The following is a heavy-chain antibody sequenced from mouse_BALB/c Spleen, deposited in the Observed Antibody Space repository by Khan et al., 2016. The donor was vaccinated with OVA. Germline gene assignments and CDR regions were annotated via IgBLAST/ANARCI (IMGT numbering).Heavy chain of an antibody. D-gene: IGHD2-4*01. CDR2: INTHSGVP. CDR1: GYTFTTAG. Sequence: QIQLVQSGPELKKPGETVRISCKASGYTFTTAGMQWVQKMPGKGLKWIGWINTHSGVPKYAEDFKGRFAFSLETSASTAYLQISNLKNEDTATYFCARLGDYGDYYAMDYWGQGPSVTVSS. J-gene: IGHJ4*01. V-gene: IGHV9-4*02. CDR3: ARLGDYGDYYAMDY.